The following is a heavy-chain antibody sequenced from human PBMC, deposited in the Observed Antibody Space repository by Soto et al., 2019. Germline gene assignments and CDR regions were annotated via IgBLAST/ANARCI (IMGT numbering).Heavy chain of an antibody. J-gene: IGHJ4*02. D-gene: IGHD6-13*01. V-gene: IGHV4-4*02. Sequence: QVQLQESGPGLVKPSGTLSLTCAVSSGSISSSNWWSWVLQPPGKWLEWIGEIYHSGSTNYNPSHKSRVTKSEYKTKTQCDMTLSSVTAADTAVYYCARKGERRSWCFDYWGQGTLVTVSS. CDR2: IYHSGST. CDR3: ARKGERRSWCFDY. CDR1: SGSISSSNW.